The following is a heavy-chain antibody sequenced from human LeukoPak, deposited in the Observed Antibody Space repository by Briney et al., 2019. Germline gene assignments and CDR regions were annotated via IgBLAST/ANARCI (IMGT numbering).Heavy chain of an antibody. Sequence: ASVKVSCKASGGTFSSYDISWVRQAPGQGLEWMGGIIPMFDTANYAQKFQGRVTITADESTGTVYMELHSLRSEDTALYYCARDSEGFGELLSWFDLWGQGTLVTVSS. J-gene: IGHJ5*02. CDR1: GGTFSSYD. CDR3: ARDSEGFGELLSWFDL. V-gene: IGHV1-69*13. CDR2: IIPMFDTA. D-gene: IGHD3-10*01.